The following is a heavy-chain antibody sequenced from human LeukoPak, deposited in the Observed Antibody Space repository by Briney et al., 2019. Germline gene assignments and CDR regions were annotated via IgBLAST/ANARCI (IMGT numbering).Heavy chain of an antibody. CDR3: AKDRWGDLGPMDY. CDR1: RFHYCDYG. CDR2: VSYDGGNT. Sequence: GGPLRLSCAASRFHYCDYGMLWLPQAPGKALVWVAVVSYDGGNTYYADSVKGRLTISRDNSKNTLYLQMNSLSAEDTAVYYCAKDRWGDLGPMDYWGQGTLVTVSS. J-gene: IGHJ4*02. V-gene: IGHV3-30*18. D-gene: IGHD3-16*01.